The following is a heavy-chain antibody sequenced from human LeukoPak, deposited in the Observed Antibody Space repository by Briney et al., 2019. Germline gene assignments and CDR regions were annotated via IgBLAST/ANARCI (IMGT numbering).Heavy chain of an antibody. Sequence: GRSLRLSCAASGFTFSSYAMHWVRQAPGKGLERVAVISYDGSNKYYADSVKGRFTISRDNSKNTLYLQMNSLRAEDTAVYYCARGGELERRLFNFDYWGQGTLVTVSS. CDR1: GFTFSSYA. J-gene: IGHJ4*02. V-gene: IGHV3-30*04. CDR2: ISYDGSNK. CDR3: ARGGELERRLFNFDY. D-gene: IGHD1-1*01.